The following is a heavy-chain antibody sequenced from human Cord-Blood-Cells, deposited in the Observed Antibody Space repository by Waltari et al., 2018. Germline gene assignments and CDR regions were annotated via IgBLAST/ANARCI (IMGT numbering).Heavy chain of an antibody. V-gene: IGHV1-24*01. Sequence: QVQLVQSGAEVKKPGASVKVSCKVSGYTLTELSMHWVRPAPGKGLEWMGGFDPEDGETIYSQKFQGRVTMTEDTSTDTVYMELSSLRSEDTAVYYCAKSTGYSGYDYYFDYWGQGTLVTVSS. J-gene: IGHJ4*02. CDR1: GYTLTELS. CDR2: FDPEDGET. D-gene: IGHD5-12*01. CDR3: AKSTGYSGYDYYFDY.